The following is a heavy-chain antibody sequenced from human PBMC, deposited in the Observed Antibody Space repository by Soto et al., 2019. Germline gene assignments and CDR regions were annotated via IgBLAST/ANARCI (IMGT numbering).Heavy chain of an antibody. J-gene: IGHJ2*01. V-gene: IGHV3-30*18. CDR1: GFTFSSYG. D-gene: IGHD4-17*01. CDR3: AKDPATVVTCADFDL. Sequence: QVQLVESGGGVVQPGRSLRLSCAASGFTFSSYGMHWVRQAPGKGLEWVAVISYDGSNKYYADSVKGRFTISRDNSKNTLYLQIDSLRAEDRGVYYCAKDPATVVTCADFDLWGRGTLVTGSS. CDR2: ISYDGSNK.